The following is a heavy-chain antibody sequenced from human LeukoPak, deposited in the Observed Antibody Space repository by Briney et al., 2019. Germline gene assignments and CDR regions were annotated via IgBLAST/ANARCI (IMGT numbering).Heavy chain of an antibody. J-gene: IGHJ4*02. V-gene: IGHV3-38-3*01. Sequence: GGSLRLSCAASGFTVSSNEMSWVRQAPGKGLEWVSSISGGSTYYADSRKGRFTISRDNSKNTLHLQMNSLRAEDTAVYYCARLVVVAATEVYFDYWGQGTLVTVSS. CDR1: GFTVSSNE. CDR3: ARLVVVAATEVYFDY. CDR2: ISGGST. D-gene: IGHD2-15*01.